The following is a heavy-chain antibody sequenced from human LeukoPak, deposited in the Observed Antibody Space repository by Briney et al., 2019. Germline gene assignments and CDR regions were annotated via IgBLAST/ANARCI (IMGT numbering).Heavy chain of an antibody. CDR1: VYTFIIYY. CDR3: ARAWLYYDSSGPGY. CDR2: INPSGGST. V-gene: IGHV1-46*01. D-gene: IGHD3-22*01. J-gene: IGHJ4*02. Sequence: GASVKVSFKASVYTFIIYYMHWVRQAPGQGLEWMGIINPSGGSTSYAQKFQGRVTMTRDTSTSTVYMELSSLRSEDTAVYYCARAWLYYDSSGPGYWGQGTLVTVSS.